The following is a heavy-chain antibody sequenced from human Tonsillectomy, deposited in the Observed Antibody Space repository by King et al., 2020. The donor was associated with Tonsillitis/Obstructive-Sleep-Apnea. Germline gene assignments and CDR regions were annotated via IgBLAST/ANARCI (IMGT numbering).Heavy chain of an antibody. J-gene: IGHJ4*02. CDR3: ARVEVVGRYIYS. Sequence: VQLVESGAEVKTPGASVKVSCKASGYTFTRYYIHWVRQARGQGLEWMGKIKPSDGIPTYAQKFQGRVTMSTDTSASTVYFEVSSLRYEDTAVYYCARVEVVGRYIYSWGQGTLVNVSS. CDR2: IKPSDGIP. CDR1: GYTFTRYY. V-gene: IGHV1-46*01. D-gene: IGHD1-14*01.